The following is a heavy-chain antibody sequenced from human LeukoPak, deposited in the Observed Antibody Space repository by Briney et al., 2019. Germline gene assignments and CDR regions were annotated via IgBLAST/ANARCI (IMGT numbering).Heavy chain of an antibody. D-gene: IGHD3-22*01. J-gene: IGHJ3*02. CDR1: GYTFTDYY. V-gene: IGHV1-69-2*01. CDR2: VDPEDGET. CDR3: ATQGYDSSGTGGPGAFDI. Sequence: ASVKVSCKVSGYTFTDYYMHLVQQAPGKGLEWMGLVDPEDGETIYAEKFQGRVTITADTSTDTAYMELSSLRSEDTAVYYCATQGYDSSGTGGPGAFDIWGQGTMVTVSS.